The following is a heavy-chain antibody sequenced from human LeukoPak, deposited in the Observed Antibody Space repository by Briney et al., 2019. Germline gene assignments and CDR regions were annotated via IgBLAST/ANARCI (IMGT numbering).Heavy chain of an antibody. CDR1: GYTFTSNF. J-gene: IGHJ4*02. Sequence: ASVKVSCKASGYTFTSNFLHWVRRAPGQGLEWMGIINPSDGGTTYPQKFQGRVTLTRDTSTSTVYMEFSSLTSDDTAVYYCAKEGAPTGTKSGLDYWGQGTLVTVSS. D-gene: IGHD1-1*01. CDR2: INPSDGGT. CDR3: AKEGAPTGTKSGLDY. V-gene: IGHV1-46*01.